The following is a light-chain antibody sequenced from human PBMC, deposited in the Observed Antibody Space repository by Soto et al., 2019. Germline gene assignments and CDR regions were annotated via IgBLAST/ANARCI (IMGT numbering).Light chain of an antibody. CDR1: QSVSSSY. CDR3: QQYGSSHPFT. CDR2: GAS. V-gene: IGKV3-20*01. Sequence: EIVLTQSPGTLSLSPGERATLSCRASQSVSSSYLAWYQQKPGQAPRLLIYGASTRATGIPDRFSGSGSGTDFTLTISTVEPEDFAVYYCQQYGSSHPFTFGPGTNVDIK. J-gene: IGKJ3*01.